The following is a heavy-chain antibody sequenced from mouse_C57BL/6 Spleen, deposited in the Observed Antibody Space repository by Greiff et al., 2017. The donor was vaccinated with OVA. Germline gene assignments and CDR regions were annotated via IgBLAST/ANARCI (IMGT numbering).Heavy chain of an antibody. Sequence: QVQLQQSGPELVKPGASVKISCKASGYAFSSSWMNWVKQRPGKGLEWIGRIYPGDGDTTYNGKFKGKATLTAAKSSSTAYMPLSSLTSEDSAVDFGVSINTVVDVDYWGKGTTLTVSS. CDR1: GYAFSSSW. D-gene: IGHD1-1*01. V-gene: IGHV1-82*01. CDR2: IYPGDGDT. CDR3: VSINTVVDVDY. J-gene: IGHJ2*01.